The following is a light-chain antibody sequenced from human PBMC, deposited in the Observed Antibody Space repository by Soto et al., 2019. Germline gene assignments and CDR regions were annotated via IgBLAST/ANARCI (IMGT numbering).Light chain of an antibody. CDR2: GAS. Sequence: DIHMTLSASSLSASVGYRVTITCRASQSISTYLIWYQQKPGKAPKLLIYGASTLQSGVPSRFSGSGSGTDYTLTISSLKPEDFATYYCQQSYRTPTFGQGTRLEIK. J-gene: IGKJ5*01. CDR1: QSISTY. CDR3: QQSYRTPT. V-gene: IGKV1-39*01.